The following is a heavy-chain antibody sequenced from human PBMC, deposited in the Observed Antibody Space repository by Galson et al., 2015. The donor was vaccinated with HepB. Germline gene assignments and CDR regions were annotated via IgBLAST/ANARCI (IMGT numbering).Heavy chain of an antibody. CDR1: GFTFSDYY. J-gene: IGHJ4*02. V-gene: IGHV3-11*06. D-gene: IGHD5-12*01. CDR2: ISSSSSYT. CDR3: ARDLEVGENMSLFRYSGYDY. Sequence: SLRLSCAASGFTFSDYYMSWTRQAPGKGLEWVSYISSSSSYTNYADSVKGRFAISRDNAKNTLYLQMNSLRAEDTAVYYCARDLEVGENMSLFRYSGYDYWGQGTLVTVSS.